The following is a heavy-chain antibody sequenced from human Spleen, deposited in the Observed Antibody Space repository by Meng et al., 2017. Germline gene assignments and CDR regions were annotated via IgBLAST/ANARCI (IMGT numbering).Heavy chain of an antibody. D-gene: IGHD6-13*01. CDR2: IMPILGTA. CDR1: GGTFNSYV. CDR3: ASGDIAAAGEKYYGMDV. Sequence: SVKVSCKASGGTFNSYVFIWVRQAPGQGLEWMGGIMPILGTANYAQKFQGRVTITADKSTSTAYMELSSLRSEDTAVYYCASGDIAAAGEKYYGMDVWGQGTTVTVSS. V-gene: IGHV1-69*06. J-gene: IGHJ6*02.